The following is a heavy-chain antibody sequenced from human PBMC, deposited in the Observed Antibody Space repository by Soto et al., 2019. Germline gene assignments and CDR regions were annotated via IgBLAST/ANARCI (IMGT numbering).Heavy chain of an antibody. CDR3: AKGGVVAHYYYYGMDV. CDR1: GFTFSSYA. Sequence: GGSLRLSCAASGFTFSSYAMSWVRQAPGKGLEWVSAISGSGGSTYYADSVKGRFTISRDNSKNTLYLQMNSLRAEDTAVYYCAKGGVVAHYYYYGMDVWGQGTTVTVSS. V-gene: IGHV3-23*01. J-gene: IGHJ6*02. CDR2: ISGSGGST. D-gene: IGHD3-22*01.